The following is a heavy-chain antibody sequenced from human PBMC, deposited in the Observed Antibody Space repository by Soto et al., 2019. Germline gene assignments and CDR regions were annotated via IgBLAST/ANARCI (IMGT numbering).Heavy chain of an antibody. CDR2: IFHSGST. D-gene: IGHD3-10*01. Sequence: SETLSLTCAVSGGSIRSNNWWSWVRQPPGKGLEWIGEIFHSGSTNYNPSLKTRVTISVDKSKNQFSLKLSSVTAADTAVYYCARHRYYYGSGSGSEYYFDYWGQGTLVT. CDR3: ARHRYYYGSGSGSEYYFDY. V-gene: IGHV4-4*02. J-gene: IGHJ4*02. CDR1: GGSIRSNNW.